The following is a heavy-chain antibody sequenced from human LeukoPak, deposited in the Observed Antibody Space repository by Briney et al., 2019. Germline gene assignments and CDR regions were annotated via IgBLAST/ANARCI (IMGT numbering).Heavy chain of an antibody. CDR3: ARGRGWVDN. CDR2: IKQDGSEK. Sequence: PGGSLRLSCVVSRFTFSSYWMSCGRQAPGKGLEWVANIKQDGSEKKYVDSVKGRFTISIDNAKNSLYLQMNSLRAADTAVYYCARGRGWVDNWGQGTLVTVSS. CDR1: RFTFSSYW. J-gene: IGHJ4*02. V-gene: IGHV3-7*05. D-gene: IGHD6-19*01.